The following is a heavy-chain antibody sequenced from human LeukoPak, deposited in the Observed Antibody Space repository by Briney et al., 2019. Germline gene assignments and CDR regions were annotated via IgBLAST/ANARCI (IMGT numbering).Heavy chain of an antibody. Sequence: GGSLRLSCAASGFTFSSNAMSWVRQAPGKGLEWVSAISGSGGSTYYADSVKGRFTISRDNSKNTLYLQMNSLRAEDTAVYYCAKGMVDYSDIPEYFQHWGQGTLVTVSS. V-gene: IGHV3-23*01. J-gene: IGHJ1*01. CDR3: AKGMVDYSDIPEYFQH. D-gene: IGHD4-4*01. CDR1: GFTFSSNA. CDR2: ISGSGGST.